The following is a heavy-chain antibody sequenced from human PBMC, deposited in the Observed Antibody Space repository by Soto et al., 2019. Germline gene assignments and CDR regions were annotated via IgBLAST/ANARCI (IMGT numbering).Heavy chain of an antibody. CDR3: ARAMVRGVIITNYYGMDV. CDR2: IIPIFGTA. CDR1: GGTFSSYA. Sequence: ASVKVSCKASGGTFSSYAISWVRQAPGQGLEWMGGIIPIFGTANYAQKFQGRVTITADESTSTAYMELSSLRSEDTAVYYCARAMVRGVIITNYYGMDVWGQGPRSPSP. V-gene: IGHV1-69*13. J-gene: IGHJ6*02. D-gene: IGHD3-10*01.